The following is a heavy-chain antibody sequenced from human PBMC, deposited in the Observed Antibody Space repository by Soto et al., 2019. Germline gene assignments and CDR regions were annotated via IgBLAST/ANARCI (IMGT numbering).Heavy chain of an antibody. V-gene: IGHV4-34*09. J-gene: IGHJ6*02. CDR2: IHDSGST. CDR3: ASSSLYGMDV. CDR1: GDSFSGYY. Sequence: TLSLTCDVYGDSFSGYYWSWIRQPPGKGLEWIGEIHDSGSTNYNPSLKSRRIISIDTSKNQLSLKVGSVTAADTAVYYCASSSLYGMDVWGQGPTVTFSS.